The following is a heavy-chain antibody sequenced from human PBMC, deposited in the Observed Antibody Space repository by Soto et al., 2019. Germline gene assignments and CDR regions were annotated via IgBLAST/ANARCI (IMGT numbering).Heavy chain of an antibody. CDR3: ARGRGYCSSTSCYAFRFDF. Sequence: SETLSLTCAVYGGSFSSYYWSWIRQPPGKGLEWIGEINHSGSTNYNPSLKSRVTISVDTSKNQFSLKLSSVTAADTAVYYCARGRGYCSSTSCYAFRFDFRGQGTLVTVSS. J-gene: IGHJ4*02. CDR2: INHSGST. CDR1: GGSFSSYY. D-gene: IGHD2-2*01. V-gene: IGHV4-34*01.